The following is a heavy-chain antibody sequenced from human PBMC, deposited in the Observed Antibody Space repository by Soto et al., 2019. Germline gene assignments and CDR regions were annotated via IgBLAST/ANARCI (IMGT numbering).Heavy chain of an antibody. Sequence: GGSLRLSCTASGFTVSEYSVNWVRQAPGKGLEWSSYISSTGDLILYADSVKGRFTIARDIAKNSLYLQMDSLRDEDSAVYYCATWAIAVGGEGVWGRGTLVTVSS. CDR2: ISSTGDLI. V-gene: IGHV3-48*02. D-gene: IGHD2-21*01. CDR3: ATWAIAVGGEGV. CDR1: GFTVSEYS. J-gene: IGHJ4*02.